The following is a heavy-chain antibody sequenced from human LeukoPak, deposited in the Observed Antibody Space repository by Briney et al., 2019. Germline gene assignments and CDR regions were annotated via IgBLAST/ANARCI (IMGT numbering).Heavy chain of an antibody. D-gene: IGHD3-10*01. CDR3: ARRLLWFGEDYYYYYMDV. J-gene: IGHJ6*03. CDR2: IKQDGSEK. CDR1: GFAFSTFA. V-gene: IGHV3-7*01. Sequence: GSLRLSCAVSGFAFSTFAMSWVRQAPGKGLEWVANIKQDGSEKYYVDSVKGRFTISRDNAKNSLYLQMNSLRAEDTAVYYCARRLLWFGEDYYYYYMDVWGKGTTVTVSS.